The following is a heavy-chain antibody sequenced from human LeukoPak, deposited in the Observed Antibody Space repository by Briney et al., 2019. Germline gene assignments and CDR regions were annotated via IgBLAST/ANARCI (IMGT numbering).Heavy chain of an antibody. CDR2: INHSGST. J-gene: IGHJ6*02. Sequence: SVTLSLTCAVYGGSFSGYYWSWIRQPPGKGLEWIGEINHSGSTNYNPSLKSRVTISVDTSKNQFSLKLSSVTAADTAVYYCARLYCSSTSCWAAYYYYGMDVWGQGTTVTVSS. CDR3: ARLYCSSTSCWAAYYYYGMDV. D-gene: IGHD2-2*01. CDR1: GGSFSGYY. V-gene: IGHV4-34*01.